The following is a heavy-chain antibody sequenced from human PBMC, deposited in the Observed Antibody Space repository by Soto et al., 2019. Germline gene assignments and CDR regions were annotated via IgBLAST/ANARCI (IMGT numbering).Heavy chain of an antibody. D-gene: IGHD3-22*01. CDR3: ARGVMGISYESIGFEY. V-gene: IGHV3-33*05. CDR2: ILSDGNTK. J-gene: IGHJ4*02. CDR1: GFTFTNYA. Sequence: GGSLRLSCAASGFTFTNYAMHWVRQAPGKGLEWVALILSDGNTKYYADSVKGRLTISRDNSENTVFLQMNSLRAEDTAVYYCARGVMGISYESIGFEYWGKGA.